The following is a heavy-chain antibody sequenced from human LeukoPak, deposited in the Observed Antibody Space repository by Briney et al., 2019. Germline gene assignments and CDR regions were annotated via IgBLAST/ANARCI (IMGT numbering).Heavy chain of an antibody. V-gene: IGHV3-7*01. CDR2: IKQDGSEK. D-gene: IGHD3-22*01. CDR1: GFTFSSYW. Sequence: GGSLRLFCAASGFTFSSYWMSWVSQAPGKGLEWVAYIKQDGSEKYYVDSVKGRFSISRDNAQDSLWLQMNSLRAEDTAVYYCARGLNYYGISGYLPTGYWGQGTLVTVSS. J-gene: IGHJ4*02. CDR3: ARGLNYYGISGYLPTGY.